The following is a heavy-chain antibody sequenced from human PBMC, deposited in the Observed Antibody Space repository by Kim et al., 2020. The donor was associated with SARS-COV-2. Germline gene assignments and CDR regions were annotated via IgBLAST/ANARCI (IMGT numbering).Heavy chain of an antibody. CDR2: IWYDGSNK. CDR1: GFTFSSYG. J-gene: IGHJ4*02. V-gene: IGHV3-33*01. Sequence: GGSLRLSCAASGFTFSSYGMHWVRQAPGKGLEWVAVIWYDGSNKYYADSVKGRFTISRDNSKNTLYLQMNSLRAEDTAVYYCARGGRQLTAYYFDYWGQGTLVTVSS. CDR3: ARGGRQLTAYYFDY. D-gene: IGHD6-6*01.